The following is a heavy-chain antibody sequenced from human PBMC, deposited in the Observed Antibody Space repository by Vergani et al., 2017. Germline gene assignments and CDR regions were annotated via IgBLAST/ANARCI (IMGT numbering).Heavy chain of an antibody. CDR2: IVVGSGNT. J-gene: IGHJ3*02. Sequence: QMQLVQSGPEVKKPGTSVKVSCKASGFTFTSSAMQWVRQSRGQRREWIGWIVVGSGNTNYAQKFQERVTITRDMSTSTASMELSSLRSEDTSVYYCAAWWQSRSAFDSWGQGTMVTVSS. CDR1: GFTFTSSA. V-gene: IGHV1-58*02. D-gene: IGHD2-15*01. CDR3: AAWWQSRSAFDS.